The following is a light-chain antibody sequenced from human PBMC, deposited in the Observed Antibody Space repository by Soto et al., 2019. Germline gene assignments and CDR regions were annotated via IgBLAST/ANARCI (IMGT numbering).Light chain of an antibody. CDR3: QQLNSYPLT. CDR1: QSISSY. J-gene: IGKJ4*01. Sequence: DIQMTQSPSSLSASVVGRFTITFLASQSISSYLNWYQQKPGKAPKLLIYAASSLQSGVPSRFSGSGSGTDFTLTISSLQPEDFATYYCQQLNSYPLTFGGGTKVDIK. V-gene: IGKV1-39*01. CDR2: AAS.